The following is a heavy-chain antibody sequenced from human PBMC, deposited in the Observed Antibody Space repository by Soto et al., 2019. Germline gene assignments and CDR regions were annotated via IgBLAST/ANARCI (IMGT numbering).Heavy chain of an antibody. CDR2: IKDDGSEI. Sequence: EVQLVESGGGLVQPGGSLRLSCAASGFIFSTSWMTWVRQAPGKGLEWVANIKDDGSEIYYVDSVRGRFTISRDNARSTLYLQMNNLRAEDTAHYYCVRDHALYVRHFRSWGQGNVVTVSS. CDR1: GFIFSTSW. J-gene: IGHJ1*01. V-gene: IGHV3-7*01. CDR3: VRDHALYVRHFRS. D-gene: IGHD3-10*01.